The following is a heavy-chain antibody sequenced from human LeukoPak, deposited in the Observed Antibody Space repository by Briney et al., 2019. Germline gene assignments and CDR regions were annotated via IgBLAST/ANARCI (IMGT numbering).Heavy chain of an antibody. Sequence: AXXKVSCKASGYTFTGYYMHWVRQAPGQGLEWMGRINPNSGGTNYAQKFQGRVTMTRDTSISTAYMELSRLRSDDTAVYYCARYSTYVWGSYRPTDDYWGQGTLVTVSS. CDR1: GYTFTGYY. V-gene: IGHV1-2*06. D-gene: IGHD3-16*02. J-gene: IGHJ4*02. CDR3: ARYSTYVWGSYRPTDDY. CDR2: INPNSGGT.